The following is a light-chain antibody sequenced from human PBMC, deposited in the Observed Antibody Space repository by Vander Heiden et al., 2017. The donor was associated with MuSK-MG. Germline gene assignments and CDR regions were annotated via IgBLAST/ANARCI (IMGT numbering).Light chain of an antibody. CDR2: DAS. J-gene: IGKJ3*01. Sequence: EIVLTQSPATLSLSPGERATLSCRASQSVSSYLAWYQQNPGQAPSLLIYDASNRATGITARFSGSGFGTDFTLTISSLEPEDFAVYYCQQRNKGLLVFTFGPGTKVDI. V-gene: IGKV3-11*01. CDR1: QSVSSY. CDR3: QQRNKGLLVFT.